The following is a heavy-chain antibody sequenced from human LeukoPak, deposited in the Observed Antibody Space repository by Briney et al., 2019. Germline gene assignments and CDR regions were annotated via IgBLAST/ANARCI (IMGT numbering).Heavy chain of an antibody. CDR3: ARDSGWEVPAAMMGGYYYYGMDV. CDR1: GGTFSSYA. J-gene: IGHJ6*02. CDR2: IIPILGIA. D-gene: IGHD2-2*01. Sequence: SSVKVSCKASGGTFSSYAISWVRQAPGQGLEWMGRIIPILGIANYAQKSQGRVTITADKSTSTAYMELSSLRSEDTAVYYCARDSGWEVPAAMMGGYYYYGMDVWGQGTTVTVSS. V-gene: IGHV1-69*04.